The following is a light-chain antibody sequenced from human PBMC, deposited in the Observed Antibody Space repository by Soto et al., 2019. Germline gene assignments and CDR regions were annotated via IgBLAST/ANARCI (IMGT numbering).Light chain of an antibody. CDR3: KQYGSSLWP. CDR2: GAS. V-gene: IGKV3-20*01. Sequence: EIMLTQSPGTLSLSPGERATLSCRASQSVSSNYLAWYQQRPGQAPRLLIYGASSRATGIPDRFSGSGSGTDFTLTISRLEPEDVAVYYCKQYGSSLWPFGQGPKVDIK. CDR1: QSVSSNY. J-gene: IGKJ1*01.